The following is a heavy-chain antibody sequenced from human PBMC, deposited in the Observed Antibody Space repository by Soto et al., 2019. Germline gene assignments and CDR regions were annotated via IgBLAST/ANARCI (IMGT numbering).Heavy chain of an antibody. CDR1: GYTFTSYD. V-gene: IGHV1-8*01. CDR3: ARIIGPYYYYIDV. Sequence: ASVKVSCKASGYTFTSYDINWVRQATGQGLEWMGWMNPNSGNTGYAQKLQGRVTMTRNTSISTAYMELRSLRSDDTAVYYCARIIGPYYYYIDVWGKGTTVTVSS. CDR2: MNPNSGNT. J-gene: IGHJ6*03.